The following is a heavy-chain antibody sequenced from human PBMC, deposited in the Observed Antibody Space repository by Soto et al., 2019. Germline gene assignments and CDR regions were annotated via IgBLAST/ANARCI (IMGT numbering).Heavy chain of an antibody. J-gene: IGHJ4*02. D-gene: IGHD1-1*01. CDR3: ARWNLNFDF. Sequence: EASVKVSCKASGYSFTKNVIHWVRQAPGQRLEWMGWINAGNGDTKYSQEFQGRVTITRDTSASTAYMELSSLRSEDTAVYYCARWNLNFDFWGQGALVTVSS. CDR2: INAGNGDT. V-gene: IGHV1-3*01. CDR1: GYSFTKNV.